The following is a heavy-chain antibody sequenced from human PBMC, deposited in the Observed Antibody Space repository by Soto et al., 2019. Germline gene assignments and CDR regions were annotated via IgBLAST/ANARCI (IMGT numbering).Heavy chain of an antibody. Sequence: LRLSCAASGFFFSKAWMTWVRQAPGKGLEWVGRIKGKTDGETTEYAAAVKGRFTISRDDSKNLLYLQMNRLKVEDTATYYCILFDMPDFWGQGNLVTVSS. CDR1: GFFFSKAW. J-gene: IGHJ4*02. D-gene: IGHD2-2*01. V-gene: IGHV3-15*01. CDR3: ILFDMPDF. CDR2: IKGKTDGETT.